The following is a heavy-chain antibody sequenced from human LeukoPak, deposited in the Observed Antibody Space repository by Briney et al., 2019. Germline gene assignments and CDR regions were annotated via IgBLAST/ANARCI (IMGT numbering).Heavy chain of an antibody. V-gene: IGHV3-23*01. CDR3: AKDVGKWESLHFFDY. Sequence: GGSLRLSCAASRFIFSSYAMNWVRQAPGKGLEWVSSISGSGGSTYYADSVTGRFTISRDNSRNTLYLQMNSLRGDDTAVYYCAKDVGKWESLHFFDYWGQGTLVTVSS. J-gene: IGHJ4*02. CDR2: ISGSGGST. D-gene: IGHD1-26*01. CDR1: RFIFSSYA.